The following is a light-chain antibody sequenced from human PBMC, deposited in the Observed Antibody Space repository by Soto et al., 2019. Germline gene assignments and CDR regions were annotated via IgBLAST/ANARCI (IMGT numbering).Light chain of an antibody. CDR2: LNSDGSP. CDR1: SGHSSYA. CDR3: QTWGSGIHV. J-gene: IGLJ1*01. V-gene: IGLV4-69*01. Sequence: QPVLTQSPSASASLGASVKITCTLSSGHSSYAIAWHQQQPEKGPRYLMKLNSDGSPSKGDGIPDRFSGSSSGAERYLSVSSLQSEDEADYYCQTWGSGIHVFGTGTKLTVL.